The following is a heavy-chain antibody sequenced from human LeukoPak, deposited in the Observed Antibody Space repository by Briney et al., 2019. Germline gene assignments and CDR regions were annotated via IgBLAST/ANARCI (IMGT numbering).Heavy chain of an antibody. Sequence: SVKVSCKASGGTFSSYAISWMRQAPGQGLEWMGGIIPIFGTANYAQKFQGRVTITADESTSTAYMELSSLRSEDTAVYYCARGDYYGSGSYSNPPYYFDYWGQGTLVTVSS. V-gene: IGHV1-69*13. CDR3: ARGDYYGSGSYSNPPYYFDY. CDR2: IIPIFGTA. CDR1: GGTFSSYA. D-gene: IGHD3-10*01. J-gene: IGHJ4*02.